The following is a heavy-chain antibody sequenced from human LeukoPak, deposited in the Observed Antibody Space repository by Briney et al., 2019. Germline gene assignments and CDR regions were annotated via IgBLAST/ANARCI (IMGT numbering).Heavy chain of an antibody. CDR1: GFTVSSNY. CDR3: AREYGDYDSYYYGLDV. D-gene: IGHD4-17*01. Sequence: GGSLRLSCAASGFTVSSNYMSWVRQAPGKGLEWVSVIYSGGSTYYADSVKGRFTISRDDAKDSLFLQMNSLRADDTAVYYCAREYGDYDSYYYGLDVWGQGTTVTVSS. J-gene: IGHJ6*02. CDR2: IYSGGST. V-gene: IGHV3-66*01.